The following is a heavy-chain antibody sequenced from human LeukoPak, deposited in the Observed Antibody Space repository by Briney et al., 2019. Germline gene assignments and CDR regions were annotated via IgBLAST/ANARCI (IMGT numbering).Heavy chain of an antibody. CDR1: GFTFSSYA. CDR2: ISDSGGST. CDR3: ARADSAYYYAQDY. J-gene: IGHJ4*02. D-gene: IGHD3-22*01. V-gene: IGHV3-23*01. Sequence: GGSLRLSCAASGFTFSSYAMSWVRQAPGEGLEWVSAISDSGGSTYYADSVKGRFTISRDNSKNTLYLQMNSLRAEDTAVYYCARADSAYYYAQDYWGQGTLVTVSS.